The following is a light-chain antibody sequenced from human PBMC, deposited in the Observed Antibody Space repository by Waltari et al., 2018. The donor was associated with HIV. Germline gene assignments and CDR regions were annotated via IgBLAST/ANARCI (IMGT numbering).Light chain of an antibody. CDR1: TSTIGTNS. CDR3: AAWDDSLSEPYVL. Sequence: QSVLTQPPSASGTPGQRVTISCSGTTSTIGTNSVNWYQQLPGTAPKLLIFSDDQRPSGVPDRFSGANSGTSDSLTIIGLQSEDEGDYYCAAWDDSLSEPYVLFGGGTRLTVL. J-gene: IGLJ2*01. V-gene: IGLV1-44*01. CDR2: SDD.